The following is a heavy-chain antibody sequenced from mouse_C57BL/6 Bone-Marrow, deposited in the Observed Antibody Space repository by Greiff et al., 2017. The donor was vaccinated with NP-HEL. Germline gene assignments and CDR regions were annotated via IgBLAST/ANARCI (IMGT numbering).Heavy chain of an antibody. Sequence: VQLQQSGAELVKPGASVKMSCKASGYTFTSYWITWVKQRPGQGLEWIGDIYPGSGSTNYNEKFKSKATLTVDTSSSTAYMKLSSLTSEDAAVYYCAREGLTLYYWGQGTTLTVSS. CDR1: GYTFTSYW. V-gene: IGHV1-55*01. CDR2: IYPGSGST. D-gene: IGHD2-13*01. J-gene: IGHJ2*01. CDR3: AREGLTLYY.